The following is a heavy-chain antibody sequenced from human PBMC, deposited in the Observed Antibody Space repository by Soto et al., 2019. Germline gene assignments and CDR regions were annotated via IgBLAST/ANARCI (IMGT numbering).Heavy chain of an antibody. CDR2: IRSKAYGGTT. D-gene: IGHD3-3*01. J-gene: IGHJ3*02. CDR1: GFTVGDYA. CDR3: TRGRIFGVVIITAFDI. Sequence: PGGSLRLSCTASGFTVGDYAMSWVRQAPGKGLEWVGFIRSKAYGGTTEYAASVKGRFTISRDDSKSIAYLQMNSLKTEDTAVYYCTRGRIFGVVIITAFDIWGQGTMVTVSS. V-gene: IGHV3-49*04.